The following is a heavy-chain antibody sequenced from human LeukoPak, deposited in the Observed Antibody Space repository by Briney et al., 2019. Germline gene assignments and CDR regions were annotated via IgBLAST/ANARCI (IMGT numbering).Heavy chain of an antibody. CDR3: AKDFTAMADYYYYGMDV. J-gene: IGHJ6*02. D-gene: IGHD5-18*01. V-gene: IGHV3-30*18. Sequence: PGGSLRLSCAASGFTFSSYGMHWVRQAPGKGLEWVPVISYEGSNKYYADSVKGRFTISRDNSKNTLYLQMNSLRAEDTAVYYCAKDFTAMADYYYYGMDVWGQGTTVTVSS. CDR2: ISYEGSNK. CDR1: GFTFSSYG.